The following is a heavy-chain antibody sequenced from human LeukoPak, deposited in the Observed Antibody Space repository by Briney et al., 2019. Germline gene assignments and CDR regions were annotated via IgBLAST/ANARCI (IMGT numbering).Heavy chain of an antibody. J-gene: IGHJ4*02. Sequence: SVKVSCKASGYTFTGYYMHWVRQAPGQGLEWMGGIIPIFGTANYAQKFQGRVTITTDESTSTAYMELSSLRSEDTAVYYCARVSIAAAGTLDYWGQGTLVTVSS. CDR1: GYTFTGYY. V-gene: IGHV1-69*05. CDR3: ARVSIAAAGTLDY. D-gene: IGHD6-13*01. CDR2: IIPIFGTA.